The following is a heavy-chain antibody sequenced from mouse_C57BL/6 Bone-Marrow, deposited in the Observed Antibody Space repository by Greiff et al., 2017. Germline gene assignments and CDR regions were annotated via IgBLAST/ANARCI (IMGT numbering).Heavy chain of an antibody. V-gene: IGHV5-6*01. J-gene: IGHJ3*01. CDR2: ISSGGSYT. D-gene: IGHD1-1*01. CDR3: AREDYYGSMFAY. CDR1: GFTFSSYG. Sequence: EVKVVESGGDLVKPGGSLKLSCAASGFTFSSYGMSWVRQTPDKRLEWVATISSGGSYTYYPASVKGRFTISRDNAKNTLYLQMSSLKSEDTAMYYCAREDYYGSMFAYWGQGTLVTVSA.